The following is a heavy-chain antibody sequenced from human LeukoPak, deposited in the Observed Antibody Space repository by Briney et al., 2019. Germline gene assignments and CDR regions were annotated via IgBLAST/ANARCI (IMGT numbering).Heavy chain of an antibody. CDR3: ASAWCYPYYSYYSMDV. D-gene: IGHD4/OR15-4a*01. CDR1: GFTLSNYW. Sequence: PGWSLLLCCSASGFTLSNYWMYCVRQAPGKGLGCASRITADGSSTHCAVSVKGRVTVSRDNAKNTLYLQMNSLRAEDTAVYYCASAWCYPYYSYYSMDVCGKGTTVTVSS. CDR2: ITADGSST. V-gene: IGHV3-74*01. J-gene: IGHJ6*03.